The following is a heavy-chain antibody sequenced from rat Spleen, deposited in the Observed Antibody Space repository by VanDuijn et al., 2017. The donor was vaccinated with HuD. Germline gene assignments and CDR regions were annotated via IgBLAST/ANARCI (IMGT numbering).Heavy chain of an antibody. CDR1: GFTFSNYD. V-gene: IGHV5S23*01. Sequence: EVQLVESGGGLVQPGRSLKLSCAASGFTFSNYDMAWVRQAPTKGLEWVASISTGGGNTYYRDSVKGRFTISRDNAKSTLYLQLDSLRSEDTATYCCARRYGGYSEDVMDAWGQGASVTVSS. CDR3: ARRYGGYSEDVMDA. CDR2: ISTGGGNT. J-gene: IGHJ4*01. D-gene: IGHD1-11*01.